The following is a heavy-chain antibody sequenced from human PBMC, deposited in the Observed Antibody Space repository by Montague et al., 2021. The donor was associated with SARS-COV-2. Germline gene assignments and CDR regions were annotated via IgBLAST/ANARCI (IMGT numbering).Heavy chain of an antibody. CDR1: GFTFTSYW. CDR2: LKENGSEK. J-gene: IGHJ5*02. V-gene: IGHV3-7*04. D-gene: IGHD2-15*01. CDR3: ARGPRVVAATLWFDP. Sequence: SLRLSCAASGFTFTSYWMAWVRQAPGKGLEWVAGLKENGSEKYILDSVKGRFTISRDNAKDSLYLQMNSLRAEDTAVYYCARGPRVVAATLWFDPWGQGTQVTVSS.